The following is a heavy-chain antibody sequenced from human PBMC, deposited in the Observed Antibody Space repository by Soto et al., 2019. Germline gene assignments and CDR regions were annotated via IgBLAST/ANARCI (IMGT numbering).Heavy chain of an antibody. D-gene: IGHD2-8*02. CDR3: ATLSGVTQPTGGFDI. Sequence: QVQXVXSGGXVTEPGXXLXLXCAAXXFTXSNYAMHWVRQAPGKXXXXVSFISYDGGNKNYADSVKGRFIISXXXXXXXXXXXXXXXXXEDTAVYYCATLSGVTQPTGGFDIWGQGTMVTVSS. V-gene: IGHV3-30-3*01. CDR1: XFTXSNYA. CDR2: ISYDGGNK. J-gene: IGHJ3*02.